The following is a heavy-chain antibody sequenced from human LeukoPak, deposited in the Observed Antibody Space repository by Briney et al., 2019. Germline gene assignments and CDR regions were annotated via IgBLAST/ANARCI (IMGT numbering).Heavy chain of an antibody. Sequence: GGSLRLSCVASGFTFDDYAMHWVRQAPGKGLEWVSLISWDGGSTYYADSVKGRFTISRDNSKNSLYLQMNSLRAEDTALYYCAKEYYGSGRVDYYYYGMDVWGQGTTVTVSS. CDR3: AKEYYGSGRVDYYYYGMDV. V-gene: IGHV3-43D*03. J-gene: IGHJ6*02. CDR2: ISWDGGST. CDR1: GFTFDDYA. D-gene: IGHD6-19*01.